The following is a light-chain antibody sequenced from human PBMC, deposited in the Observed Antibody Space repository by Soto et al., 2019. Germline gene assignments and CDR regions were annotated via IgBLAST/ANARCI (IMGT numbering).Light chain of an antibody. V-gene: IGLV2-14*03. CDR1: SSDVGGYNY. J-gene: IGLJ1*01. CDR3: SSYTTSNTRQIV. Sequence: QSALTQPAPVSGSPGQSITISCTGTSSDVGGYNYVSWYQHHPGKAPKLMIFDVSSRPSGVSNRFSGSKSGNTASLTISGLQPEDEADYYCSSYTTSNTRQIVFGTGTKVTVL. CDR2: DVS.